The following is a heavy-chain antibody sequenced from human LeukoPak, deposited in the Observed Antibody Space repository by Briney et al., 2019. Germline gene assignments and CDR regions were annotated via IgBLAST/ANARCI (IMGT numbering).Heavy chain of an antibody. CDR2: IYYSGST. J-gene: IGHJ6*03. CDR3: ARGDGLAGSGSHPTYYYYMDV. D-gene: IGHD3-10*01. V-gene: IGHV4-59*01. Sequence: PSETLSLTCTVSGGSISSYYWSWIRQPPGKGLEWIGYIYYSGSTNYKSSLKSRVTISVDTSKNQFSLKLSSVTAADTAVYYCARGDGLAGSGSHPTYYYYMDVWGKGTTVTVSS. CDR1: GGSISSYY.